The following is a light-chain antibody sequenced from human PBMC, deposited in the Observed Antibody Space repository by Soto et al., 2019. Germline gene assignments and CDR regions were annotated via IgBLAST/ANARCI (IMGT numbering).Light chain of an antibody. J-gene: IGLJ2*01. V-gene: IGLV2-14*01. CDR3: GSYTRSSSLV. CDR1: SSDVGGYIY. CDR2: EVN. Sequence: QSALTQPASVSGSPGQSITISCTGTSSDVGGYIYVSWYQQHPGKAPKLMIFEVNNRPSGVSNRFSGSKSGNTASLTISGIQAEDEADYYCGSYTRSSSLVFGGGTQLTVL.